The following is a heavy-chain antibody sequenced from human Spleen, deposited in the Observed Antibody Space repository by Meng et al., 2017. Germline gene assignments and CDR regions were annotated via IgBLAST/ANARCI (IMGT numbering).Heavy chain of an antibody. CDR2: IYPGDSDT. CDR1: GYSFTNYW. D-gene: IGHD2-15*01. Sequence: GESLKISCQGSGYSFTNYWIGWVRQMPGKGLEWMGIIYPGDSDTRYNPSFQGQVTISDDKSIDTAYLEWSSLKASDTAMYYCARAGYCSGGSCYTLDYWGQGTLVTVSS. J-gene: IGHJ4*02. CDR3: ARAGYCSGGSCYTLDY. V-gene: IGHV5-51*01.